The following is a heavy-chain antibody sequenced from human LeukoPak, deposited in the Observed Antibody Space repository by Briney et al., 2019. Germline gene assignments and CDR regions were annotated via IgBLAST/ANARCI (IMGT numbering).Heavy chain of an antibody. J-gene: IGHJ4*02. CDR2: INHSGST. Sequence: SETLSLTCAVYGGSFSGYYWSWIRQPPGKGLEWIGEINHSGSTNYNPSLKSRVTISVDTSKNQFSLKLSSVTATDTAVYYCARAHYGEELDYWGQGTLVTVSS. V-gene: IGHV4-34*01. CDR3: ARAHYGEELDY. D-gene: IGHD4-17*01. CDR1: GGSFSGYY.